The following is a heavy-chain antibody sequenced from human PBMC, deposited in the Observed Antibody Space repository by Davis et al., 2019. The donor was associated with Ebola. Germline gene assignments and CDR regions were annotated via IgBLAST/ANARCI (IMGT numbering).Heavy chain of an antibody. CDR1: GFTFSSYS. D-gene: IGHD3-3*01. Sequence: GESLKISCAASGFTFSSYSMNWVRQAPGKGLEWVSSISSSSSYIYYADSVKGRFTISRDNAKNSLYLQMNSLRAEDTAVYYCARDNNVLRFLEWLESGGFDYWGQGTLVTVSS. J-gene: IGHJ4*02. CDR3: ARDNNVLRFLEWLESGGFDY. CDR2: ISSSSSYI. V-gene: IGHV3-21*01.